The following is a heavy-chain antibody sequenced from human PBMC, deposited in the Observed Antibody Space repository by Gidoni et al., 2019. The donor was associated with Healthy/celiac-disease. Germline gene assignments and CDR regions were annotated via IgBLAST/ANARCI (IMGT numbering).Heavy chain of an antibody. D-gene: IGHD3-3*01. CDR1: GFPVSSNY. CDR2: IYSGGST. V-gene: IGHV3-66*01. CDR3: ARGGSLYDFTPFDY. Sequence: EVQLVESGGGLVQPGGSLRLSCAASGFPVSSNYMSWVRQAPGKGLEWVSVIYSGGSTYYADSVKGRFTISRDNSKNTLYLQMNSLRAEDTAVYYCARGGSLYDFTPFDYWGQGTLVTVSS. J-gene: IGHJ4*02.